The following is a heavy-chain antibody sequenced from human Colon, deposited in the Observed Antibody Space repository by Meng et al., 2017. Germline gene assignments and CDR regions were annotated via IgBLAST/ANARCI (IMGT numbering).Heavy chain of an antibody. Sequence: SETLSLTCAVSGYSISSGYYWGWIRQPPGKGLEWIGTVYHSGSTYYNPSLKSRVTISADLSRNHFSLSLTAVTAADTALYYCGRVSAVAGSTPDDYWGHGSLVTVSS. V-gene: IGHV4-38-2*01. J-gene: IGHJ4*01. CDR3: GRVSAVAGSTPDDY. CDR1: GYSISSGYY. CDR2: VYHSGST. D-gene: IGHD6-19*01.